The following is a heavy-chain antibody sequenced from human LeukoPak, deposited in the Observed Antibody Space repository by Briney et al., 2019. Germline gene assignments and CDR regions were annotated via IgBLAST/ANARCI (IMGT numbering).Heavy chain of an antibody. J-gene: IGHJ4*02. V-gene: IGHV3-7*01. D-gene: IGHD3/OR15-3a*01. CDR3: ARELDGRYFDY. CDR1: GFTFSSYW. Sequence: GGSLRLSCAASGFTFSSYWMSWVRQAPGKGLEWVANKNQGGNEEYYVDSVRGRFTISRDNAKNSLYLQMNSLTVEDTAVYYCARELDGRYFDYWGQGVLVTVSS. CDR2: KNQGGNEE.